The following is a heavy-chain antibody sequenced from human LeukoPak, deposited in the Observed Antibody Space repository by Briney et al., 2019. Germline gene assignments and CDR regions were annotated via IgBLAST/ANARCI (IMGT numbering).Heavy chain of an antibody. CDR1: GFTFSSYA. D-gene: IGHD6-19*01. J-gene: IGHJ4*02. Sequence: GGSLRLSCAASGFTFSSYAMSWVRQAPGKGLEWVSAISGSGGSTYYADSVKGRFTISRDNSKNTLYLQMNSLRAEDTAVYYCARDRPLYSSGWYFDYWGQGTLVTVSS. V-gene: IGHV3-23*01. CDR3: ARDRPLYSSGWYFDY. CDR2: ISGSGGST.